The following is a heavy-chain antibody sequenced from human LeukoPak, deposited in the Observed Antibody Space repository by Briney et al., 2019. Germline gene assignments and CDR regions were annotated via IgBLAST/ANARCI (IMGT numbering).Heavy chain of an antibody. V-gene: IGHV4-38-2*02. Sequence: PSETLSLTCTVSGYSISSGYYWGWIRQPPGKGLEWIGSIYHSGSTYYNPSLKSRVTISVDTSKNQFSLKLSSVTAADTAVYYCARLTWWYRYFDLWGRGTLVTVSS. D-gene: IGHD2-15*01. CDR2: IYHSGST. J-gene: IGHJ2*01. CDR3: ARLTWWYRYFDL. CDR1: GYSISSGYY.